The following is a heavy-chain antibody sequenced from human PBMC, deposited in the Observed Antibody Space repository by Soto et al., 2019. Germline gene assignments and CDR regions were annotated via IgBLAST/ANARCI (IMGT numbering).Heavy chain of an antibody. Sequence: GGSLRLSCAASGLTYSSYWMSWVRQAPGKGLEWVANINKDGTERFYVDSVKGRFTISRDGAKNSLFLQMNSLRSEDTAVYYCARAHDGIAAARPLPPFDSWGQGTLVTVPS. V-gene: IGHV3-7*01. CDR1: GLTYSSYW. CDR2: INKDGTER. J-gene: IGHJ4*02. CDR3: ARAHDGIAAARPLPPFDS. D-gene: IGHD6-13*01.